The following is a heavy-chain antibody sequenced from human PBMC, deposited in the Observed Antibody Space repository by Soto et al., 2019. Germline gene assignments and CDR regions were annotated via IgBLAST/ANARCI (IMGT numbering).Heavy chain of an antibody. J-gene: IGHJ4*02. CDR3: AHTLTTFGSGSYLGY. Sequence: QITLKESGPTLVKPTQTLTLTCTFSGFSLSTRGVRVGWIRQPPGRALEWLALIYWDDDKRYSPSLKSRLTITKDTSKTQVVLTMTNMDSVDTATYYCAHTLTTFGSGSYLGYWGQGTLVTVSS. CDR2: IYWDDDK. CDR1: GFSLSTRGVR. D-gene: IGHD3-10*01. V-gene: IGHV2-5*02.